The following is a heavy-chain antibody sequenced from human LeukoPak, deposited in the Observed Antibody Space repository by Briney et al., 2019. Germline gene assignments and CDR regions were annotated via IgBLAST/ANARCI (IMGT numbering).Heavy chain of an antibody. V-gene: IGHV3-23*01. D-gene: IGHD3-10*02. Sequence: GGSLRLSCAASGFTFSSFGMSWVRQAPGKGLEWVSAISSTGGTAYYADSVKGRFTISRDNSKNTLYLQMNSLRAEDTAVYYCAELGITMIGGVWGKGTTVTISS. CDR1: GFTFSSFG. J-gene: IGHJ6*04. CDR3: AELGITMIGGV. CDR2: ISSTGGTA.